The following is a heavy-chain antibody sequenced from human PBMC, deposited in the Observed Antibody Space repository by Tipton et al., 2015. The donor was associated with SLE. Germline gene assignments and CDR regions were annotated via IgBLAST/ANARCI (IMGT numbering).Heavy chain of an antibody. J-gene: IGHJ4*02. Sequence: SLRLSCAASGFTFSSYAMHWVRQAPGKGLEWVAVISYDGSNKYYADSVKGRFTISRDNSKNTLYLQMNSLRAEDTAVYYCARAPDYYDSSGYYSFDYWGQGTLVTVSS. CDR2: ISYDGSNK. CDR1: GFTFSSYA. V-gene: IGHV3-30*04. CDR3: ARAPDYYDSSGYYSFDY. D-gene: IGHD3-22*01.